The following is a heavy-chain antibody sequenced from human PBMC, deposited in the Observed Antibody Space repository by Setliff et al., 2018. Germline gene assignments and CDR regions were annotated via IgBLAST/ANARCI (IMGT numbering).Heavy chain of an antibody. D-gene: IGHD5-12*01. CDR2: IYPSNSNI. J-gene: IGHJ4*02. V-gene: IGHV5-51*01. Sequence: PGESLTISCKASGYSFTDYWIAWVRQMPGKGLEWMGIIYPSNSNIKYSPSFEAQITFSVDKSIITAYLQWSSLKASDTAIYYCARHRVGNSGYAIPILDFWGQGALVTVSS. CDR1: GYSFTDYW. CDR3: ARHRVGNSGYAIPILDF.